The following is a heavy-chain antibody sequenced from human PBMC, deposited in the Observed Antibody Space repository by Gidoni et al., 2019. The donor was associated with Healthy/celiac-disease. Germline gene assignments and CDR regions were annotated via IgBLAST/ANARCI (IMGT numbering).Heavy chain of an antibody. D-gene: IGHD2-2*02. CDR1: GYTFTGYY. V-gene: IGHV1-2*02. J-gene: IGHJ4*02. CDR2: INPNSGGT. Sequence: QVQLVQSGAAVKKPGASVKVSCKASGYTFTGYYMHWVRQAPGQGLEWMGWINPNSGGTNYAQKFQGRVTMTRDTSISTAYMELSRLRSDDTAVYYCARGTGAVVPAAIHDYWGQGTLVTVSS. CDR3: ARGTGAVVPAAIHDY.